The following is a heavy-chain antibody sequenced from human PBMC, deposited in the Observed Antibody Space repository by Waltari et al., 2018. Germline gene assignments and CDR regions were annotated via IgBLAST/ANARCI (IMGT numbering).Heavy chain of an antibody. CDR3: TGQSSNWYGAFDV. J-gene: IGHJ3*01. D-gene: IGHD6-13*01. Sequence: EVQLVESGGGLVQPGRSLRLSCRASGFTFGDYAMRWFRQAPGKGLEWVGFISSKAYGGTTEYAASVKGRFAILRDDSKSIAYLRMNSLKIEDTAVYYCTGQSSNWYGAFDVWGQGTMVTVSS. CDR1: GFTFGDYA. V-gene: IGHV3-49*03. CDR2: ISSKAYGGTT.